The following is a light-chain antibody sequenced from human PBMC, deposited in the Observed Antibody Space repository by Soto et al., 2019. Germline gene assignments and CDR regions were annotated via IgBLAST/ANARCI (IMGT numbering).Light chain of an antibody. V-gene: IGLV2-14*01. CDR1: SSDVGGYNY. CDR2: EVN. Sequence: QSALTQPASVSGSPGQSITISCTGTSSDVGGYNYGSWYQQHPGKAPKLMIYEVNNRPSGVSNRFSGSKSGNTGSLTNAGLQAEDEADYYCSSYTSSSTYVVGTGTKLTVL. CDR3: SSYTSSSTYV. J-gene: IGLJ1*01.